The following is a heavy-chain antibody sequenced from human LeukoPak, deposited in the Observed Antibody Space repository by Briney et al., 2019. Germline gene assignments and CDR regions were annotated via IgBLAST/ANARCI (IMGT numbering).Heavy chain of an antibody. CDR3: ARVRSSGWYGY. Sequence: ASVKVSCKVSGYTLTELSMHWVRQAPGKGLEWMGGFDPEGGETIYAQKFQGRVTMTRDTSISTAYMELSRLRSDDTAVYYCARVRSSGWYGYWGQGTLVTVSS. V-gene: IGHV1-24*01. CDR1: GYTLTELS. J-gene: IGHJ4*02. CDR2: FDPEGGET. D-gene: IGHD6-19*01.